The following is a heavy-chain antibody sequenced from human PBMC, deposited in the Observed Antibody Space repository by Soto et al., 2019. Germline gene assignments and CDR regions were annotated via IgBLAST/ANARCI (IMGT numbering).Heavy chain of an antibody. Sequence: ASVKVSCKASGDTFTSYYMHWVRQAPGQGLEWMGIINPSGGSTSYAQKFQGRVTMTRDTSTSTVYMELSSLRSEETAVYYCARDLVGIAVAGAWGQGTLVTVSS. CDR3: ARDLVGIAVAGA. CDR1: GDTFTSYY. J-gene: IGHJ5*02. CDR2: INPSGGST. V-gene: IGHV1-46*01. D-gene: IGHD6-19*01.